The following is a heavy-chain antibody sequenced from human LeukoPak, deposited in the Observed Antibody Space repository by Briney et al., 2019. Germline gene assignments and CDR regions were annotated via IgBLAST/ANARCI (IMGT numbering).Heavy chain of an antibody. CDR3: ARDGAMGAGPDHFDY. J-gene: IGHJ4*02. D-gene: IGHD3-16*01. V-gene: IGHV3-48*03. Sequence: GGSLRLSCVASGFTFNSYEMNWVRQAPGKGLEWVSYISSSGSTIYYADSVKGRFTISRDNAKNSLSLQMNSLRAEDTAVYYCARDGAMGAGPDHFDYWGQGTLVTVSS. CDR2: ISSSGSTI. CDR1: GFTFNSYE.